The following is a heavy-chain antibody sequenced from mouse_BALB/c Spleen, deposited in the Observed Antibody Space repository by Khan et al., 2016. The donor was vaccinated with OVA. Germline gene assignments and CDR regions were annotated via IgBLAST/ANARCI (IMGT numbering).Heavy chain of an antibody. D-gene: IGHD2-4*01. V-gene: IGHV5-17*02. Sequence: EVQLLETGGGFVQPGGSRKLSCAASGFTFSSFGMHWVRQAPEKGLEWVAYVSFGSATIYYADTVKGRFTISRENPKNTLFLQVTSLRSEDTAICYCARSLITTWYLDVWGAGTTVTVSS. CDR1: GFTFSSFG. CDR2: VSFGSATI. CDR3: ARSLITTWYLDV. J-gene: IGHJ1*01.